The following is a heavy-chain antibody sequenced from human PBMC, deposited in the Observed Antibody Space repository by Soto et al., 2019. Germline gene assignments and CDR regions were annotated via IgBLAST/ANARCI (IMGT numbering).Heavy chain of an antibody. J-gene: IGHJ4*02. CDR1: GGSISSSSYY. CDR3: ARNSKDIVVVVAPFDY. D-gene: IGHD2-15*01. V-gene: IGHV4-39*01. Sequence: SETLSLTCTVSGGSISSSSYYWGWIRQPPGKGLEWIGSIYYSGSTYYNPSLKNRVTISVDTSKNQFSLKLSSVTAADTAVYYCARNSKDIVVVVAPFDYWGQGTLVTVSS. CDR2: IYYSGST.